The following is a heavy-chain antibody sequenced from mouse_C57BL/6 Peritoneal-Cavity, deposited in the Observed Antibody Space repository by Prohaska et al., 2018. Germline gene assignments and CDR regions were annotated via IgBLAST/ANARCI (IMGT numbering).Heavy chain of an antibody. CDR1: GIDFISYW. J-gene: IGHJ2*01. CDR3: ARQLRGDYFDY. CDR2: INPDSSTI. V-gene: IGHV4-1*01. D-gene: IGHD1-1*01. Sequence: EVKLLQSGGGLVQPGGSLKLSCASSGIDFISYWMNLVRRGPGKGLEWIGEINPDSSTINYAPSLKDKFIISRDNAKNTLYLQMSKVRSEDTALYYCARQLRGDYFDYWGQGTTLTVSS.